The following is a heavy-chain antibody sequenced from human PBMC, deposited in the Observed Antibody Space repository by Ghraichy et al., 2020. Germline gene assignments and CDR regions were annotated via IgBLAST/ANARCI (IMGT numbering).Heavy chain of an antibody. Sequence: GESLNISCAASGFTFSNFAMSWVRQAPGKGLEWVSTVSSRSDEINYEDSVKGRFTISRDTSRNTLDLQMDSLGVDDTALYYCSTHCFIVDCCARHFHYWGQGTLVTVSA. CDR2: VSSRSDEI. J-gene: IGHJ4*02. CDR3: STHCFIVDCCARHFHY. CDR1: GFTFSNFA. V-gene: IGHV3-23*01. D-gene: IGHD2-21*02.